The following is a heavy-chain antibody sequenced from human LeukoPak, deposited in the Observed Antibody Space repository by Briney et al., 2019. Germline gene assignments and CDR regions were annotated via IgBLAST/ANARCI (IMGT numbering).Heavy chain of an antibody. D-gene: IGHD2-8*02. J-gene: IGHJ3*02. CDR1: GFTFDDYD. Sequence: GRSLRLSCAASGFTFDDYDMHWVRHAPGKGLEWLSGISWNSGSIVYADSVKGRFTISRDNAKNSLYLQMNNLRAEDMALYYCAKDEFVASDFTGAFDIWGQGTMVTVSS. CDR2: ISWNSGSI. CDR3: AKDEFVASDFTGAFDI. V-gene: IGHV3-9*03.